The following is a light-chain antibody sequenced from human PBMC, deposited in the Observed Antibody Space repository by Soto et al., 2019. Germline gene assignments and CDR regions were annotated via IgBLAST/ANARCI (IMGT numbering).Light chain of an antibody. V-gene: IGKV1-5*01. CDR1: QSISTW. Sequence: DIQMTQSPSTLSASVGDRVTITCRASQSISTWLAWYQQKPGKAPKVLIYDASSLESGVPSRFSGSGSRTEFTLTVSSLQPDGFATYYCQQYSSYSGTFGQGNKLEIK. CDR3: QQYSSYSGT. CDR2: DAS. J-gene: IGKJ2*01.